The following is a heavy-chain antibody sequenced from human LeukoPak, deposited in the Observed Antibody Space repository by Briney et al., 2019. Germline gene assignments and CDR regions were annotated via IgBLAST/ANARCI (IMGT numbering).Heavy chain of an antibody. CDR1: GFTFSSYS. V-gene: IGHV3-23*01. Sequence: GGSLRLSCAASGFTFSSYSMSWVRQAPGKGLEWVSAISSSGGNTYYADSVKGRFTISRDNSKNTLYLQMNSLRAEDTAVYYCATNTDSTSCYVYYYYYMDVWGKGTTVTVSS. J-gene: IGHJ6*03. D-gene: IGHD2-2*01. CDR2: ISSSGGNT. CDR3: ATNTDSTSCYVYYYYYMDV.